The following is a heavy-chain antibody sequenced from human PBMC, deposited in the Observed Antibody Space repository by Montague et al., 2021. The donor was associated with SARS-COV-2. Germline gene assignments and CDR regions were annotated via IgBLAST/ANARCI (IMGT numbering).Heavy chain of an antibody. V-gene: IGHV4-34*01. CDR3: ACGEITTRGLIYYYGMDV. D-gene: IGHD4-11*01. Sequence: SETLSLTCAVSGGSFSGYYWTWIRRSPRKGPEWIGEINHSGSTNYNPSLKSRVTISVDTSKNQFSLKLSSVTAADTAVYYCACGEITTRGLIYYYGMDVWGQGTTVTVSS. J-gene: IGHJ6*02. CDR1: GGSFSGYY. CDR2: INHSGST.